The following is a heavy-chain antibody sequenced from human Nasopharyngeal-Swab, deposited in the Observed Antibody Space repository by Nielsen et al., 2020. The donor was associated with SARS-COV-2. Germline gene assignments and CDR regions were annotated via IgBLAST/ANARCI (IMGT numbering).Heavy chain of an antibody. V-gene: IGHV3-23*01. CDR1: GFTFSSYA. CDR2: IRGSGTT. J-gene: IGHJ3*02. D-gene: IGHD2-8*01. CDR3: AKGDTNGANDAFDI. Sequence: GESLKLSCAASGFTFSSYAMSWVRQAPGKGLEWVSAIRGSGTTYYADSVQGRFTITRDNSKNTLSLQMNSLRAEDTAVYYCAKGDTNGANDAFDIWGQGTMVTVSS.